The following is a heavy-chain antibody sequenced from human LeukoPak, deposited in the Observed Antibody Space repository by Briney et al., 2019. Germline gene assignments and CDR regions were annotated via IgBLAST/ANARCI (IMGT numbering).Heavy chain of an antibody. CDR3: ARDSFGLRTYTAFAY. CDR2: ISSSGSTI. Sequence: PGGSLRLSCAASGFTFSSYEMNWVRQAPGKGPEWVSYISSSGSTIYYADSVKGRFAISRDNAKNSLYLQMNSLRAEDTAVYYCARDSFGLRTYTAFAYWGQGTLVTVSS. J-gene: IGHJ4*02. D-gene: IGHD5-18*01. CDR1: GFTFSSYE. V-gene: IGHV3-48*03.